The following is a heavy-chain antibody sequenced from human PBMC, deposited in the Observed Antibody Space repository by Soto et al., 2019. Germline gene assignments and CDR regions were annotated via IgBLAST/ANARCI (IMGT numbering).Heavy chain of an antibody. D-gene: IGHD5-18*01. Sequence: GESLKISCKGSGYSFTSYWISWVRQMPGKGLEWMGRIDPSDSYTNYSPSFQGHVTISADNSKNTLYLQMKSLRAEDTALYYCAKGDTTMITDYYAMDVWGQGTTVTVSS. J-gene: IGHJ6*02. CDR3: AKGDTTMITDYYAMDV. CDR2: IDPSDSYT. V-gene: IGHV5-10-1*01. CDR1: GYSFTSYW.